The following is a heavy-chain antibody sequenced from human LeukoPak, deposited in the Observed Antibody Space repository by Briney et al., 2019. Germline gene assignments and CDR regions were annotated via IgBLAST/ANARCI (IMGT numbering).Heavy chain of an antibody. CDR2: IKQDRSEK. D-gene: IGHD3-16*02. J-gene: IGHJ4*02. Sequence: GGSLRLSCAASGFTFSSYWMSWVRQAPGKGLEWVANIKQDRSEKYYVDSVRGRFTISRDNAKNSLYLQMNSLRAEDTAVYYCARSYDYVWGSYRYPFDYWGQGTLVTVSS. V-gene: IGHV3-7*03. CDR3: ARSYDYVWGSYRYPFDY. CDR1: GFTFSSYW.